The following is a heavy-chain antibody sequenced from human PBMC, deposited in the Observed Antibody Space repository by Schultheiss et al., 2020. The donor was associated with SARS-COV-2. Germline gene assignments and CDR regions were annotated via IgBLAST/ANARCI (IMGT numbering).Heavy chain of an antibody. CDR2: INHSGST. CDR1: GGSISSYY. V-gene: IGHV4-34*01. CDR3: ARGRAMGRGPRLDV. Sequence: SETLSLTCTVSGGSISSYYWSWIRQPPGKGLEWIGEINHSGSTNYNPSLKSRVTISVDTSKNQFFLNLTSVTAADTAVYYCARGRAMGRGPRLDVWAQGTTVTVSS. D-gene: IGHD5-18*01. J-gene: IGHJ6*02.